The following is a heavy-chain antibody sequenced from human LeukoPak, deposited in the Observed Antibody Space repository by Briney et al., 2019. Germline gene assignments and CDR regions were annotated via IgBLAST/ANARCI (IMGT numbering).Heavy chain of an antibody. V-gene: IGHV4-34*01. D-gene: IGHD6-6*01. CDR3: ARIEYSSSIDY. J-gene: IGHJ4*02. Sequence: ASETLSLTCAVYGGSFSDYWYAWIRQSPGKGLEWMGEINHSGTTTYIPSLKSRVSISVDTSKNQFSLKLTSVTAADTAVYYCARIEYSSSIDYWGQGTLVTVSS. CDR1: GGSFSDYW. CDR2: INHSGTT.